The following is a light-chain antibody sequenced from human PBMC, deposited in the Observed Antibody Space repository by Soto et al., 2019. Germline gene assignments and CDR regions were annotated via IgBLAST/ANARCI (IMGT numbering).Light chain of an antibody. CDR2: ANS. CDR3: QSYDSSLIVSKV. J-gene: IGLJ1*01. Sequence: QSVLTQPPSVSGAPGQSVTISCSGSSSNIGAGYDVQWYRQFPGTAPKLIIYANSDRPSGVPDRFSGSKSGTSASPAITGLQAEDEADYYCQSYDSSLIVSKVFGTGTKITVL. CDR1: SSNIGAGYD. V-gene: IGLV1-40*01.